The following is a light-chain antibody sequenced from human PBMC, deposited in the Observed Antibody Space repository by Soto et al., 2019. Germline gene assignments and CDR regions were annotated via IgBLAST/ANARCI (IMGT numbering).Light chain of an antibody. CDR1: QSVSNNY. CDR2: GAS. Sequence: EIVLTQSPGTLSLAPEERATLSCTASQSVSNNYLAWYQQKNGQAPRLLIYGASNRATGIPDRFSGSGYGTVFNLTISSLQSDDFAVYYCQQYLDWPRTFGQGTKVDIK. V-gene: IGKV3-20*01. CDR3: QQYLDWPRT. J-gene: IGKJ1*01.